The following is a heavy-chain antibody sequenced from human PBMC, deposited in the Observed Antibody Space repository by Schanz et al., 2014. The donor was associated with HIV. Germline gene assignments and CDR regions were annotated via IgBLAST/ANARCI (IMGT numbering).Heavy chain of an antibody. V-gene: IGHV1-18*01. CDR3: ARAFCSGGSCFAGYGLDV. CDR2: ISAYNGNT. D-gene: IGHD2-15*01. Sequence: QVQLVQSGAEVKKPGASVKVSCKASGYTFSHYGITWVRQAPGQGPEWMGWISAYNGNTNYAQKIQGRVTMTTDTSTSTAYMELRSLTSDDTAVYYCARAFCSGGSCFAGYGLDVWGQGTLVTVSS. J-gene: IGHJ6*02. CDR1: GYTFSHYG.